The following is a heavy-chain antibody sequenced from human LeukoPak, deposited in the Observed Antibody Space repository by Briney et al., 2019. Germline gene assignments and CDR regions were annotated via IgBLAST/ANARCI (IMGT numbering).Heavy chain of an antibody. CDR2: IYYRGST. J-gene: IGHJ3*02. V-gene: IGHV4-59*08. CDR3: ARRAILGAFDI. D-gene: IGHD2-2*01. Sequence: SETLSLTCTVSGGSISSYYWSGIRQPPGKGLEGIGYIYYRGSTNYNPSLKRPVTISVDTSKNQFSLKLSSVTAADPAVYYCARRAILGAFDIWGQGTMVTVSS. CDR1: GGSISSYY.